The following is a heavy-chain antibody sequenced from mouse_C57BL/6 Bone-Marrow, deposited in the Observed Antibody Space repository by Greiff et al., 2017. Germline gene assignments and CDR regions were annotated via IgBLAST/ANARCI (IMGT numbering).Heavy chain of an antibody. V-gene: IGHV5-17*01. J-gene: IGHJ3*01. Sequence: EVMLVESGGGLVKPGGSLKLSCAASGFTFSDYGMHWVRQAPEKGLEWVAYISSGSSTIYYADKVKGRFTISRDNAKNTLFLEMTSLRSEDTAMYYCARDYYGSSFAYWGQGTLVTVSA. CDR3: ARDYYGSSFAY. CDR1: GFTFSDYG. CDR2: ISSGSSTI. D-gene: IGHD1-1*01.